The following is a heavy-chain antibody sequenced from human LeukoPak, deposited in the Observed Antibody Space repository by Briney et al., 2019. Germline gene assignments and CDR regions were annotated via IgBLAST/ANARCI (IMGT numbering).Heavy chain of an antibody. CDR2: ISAYNGNT. D-gene: IGHD5-12*01. V-gene: IGHV1-18*01. Sequence: GASVKVSCKASGYTFTSYGISWVRQAPGQGLEWMGWISAYNGNTNYAQKLQGRVTMTTDTSTSTAYMELRSLRSDDTAVYYCARILEWEVATKYYFDYWGQGTLVTVSS. CDR3: ARILEWEVATKYYFDY. J-gene: IGHJ4*02. CDR1: GYTFTSYG.